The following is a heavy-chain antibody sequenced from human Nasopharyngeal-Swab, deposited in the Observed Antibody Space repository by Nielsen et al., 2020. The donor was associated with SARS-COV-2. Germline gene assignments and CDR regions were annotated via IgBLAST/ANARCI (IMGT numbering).Heavy chain of an antibody. J-gene: IGHJ3*02. V-gene: IGHV4-59*01. CDR1: GGSISSYY. Sequence: SETLSLTCTVSGGSISSYYWSWIRQPPGKGLEWIGYIYYSGSTNYNPSLKSRVTISVDTSKNQFSLKLSSVTAADTAVYYCARLAGRTAFDIWGQGTMATVSS. D-gene: IGHD6-13*01. CDR2: IYYSGST. CDR3: ARLAGRTAFDI.